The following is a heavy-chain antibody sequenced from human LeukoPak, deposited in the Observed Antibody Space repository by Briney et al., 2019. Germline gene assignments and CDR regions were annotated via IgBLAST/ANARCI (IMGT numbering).Heavy chain of an antibody. CDR2: IYYSGST. J-gene: IGHJ6*03. Sequence: SETLSLTCTVSGGSISSYYWSWIRQPPGEGLEWIGYIYYSGSTNYNPSLKSRVTISVDTSKNQFSLKLSSVTAADTAVYYCARARSYGSGSSYYMDVWGKGTRSPSP. CDR1: GGSISSYY. CDR3: ARARSYGSGSSYYMDV. D-gene: IGHD3-10*01. V-gene: IGHV4-59*01.